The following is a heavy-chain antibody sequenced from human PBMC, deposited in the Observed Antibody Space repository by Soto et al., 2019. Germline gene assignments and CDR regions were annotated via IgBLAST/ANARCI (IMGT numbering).Heavy chain of an antibody. J-gene: IGHJ5*02. Sequence: SETLSLTCTVSGGSINNYYWSWIRQHPGKGLEWIGYIYYSGGTYHNPSLKSRVTISVDTSKNQFSLELSSVTAADTAVYYCASIYDSSGYYYGNNWFDPWGQGTLVTVSS. V-gene: IGHV4-59*06. D-gene: IGHD3-22*01. CDR2: IYYSGGT. CDR1: GGSINNYY. CDR3: ASIYDSSGYYYGNNWFDP.